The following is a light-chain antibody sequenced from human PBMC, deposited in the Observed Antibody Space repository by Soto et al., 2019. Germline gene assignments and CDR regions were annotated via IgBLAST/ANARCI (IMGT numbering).Light chain of an antibody. CDR2: VGT. CDR3: YSYAGENLFV. CDR1: SSVVGRYNL. J-gene: IGLJ1*01. V-gene: IGLV2-23*01. Sequence: QSALTQPASVSASPAQSITLPCTGTSSVVGRYNLIFCCQQLPVQVPTQLRYVGTKRASGLYDRFSGSMSGTTASLTIAGLQAEDEAHYYCYSYAGENLFVFGTGTKVTDL.